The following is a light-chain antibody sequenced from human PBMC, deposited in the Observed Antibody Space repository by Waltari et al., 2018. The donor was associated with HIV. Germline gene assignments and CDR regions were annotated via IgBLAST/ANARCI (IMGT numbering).Light chain of an antibody. V-gene: IGLV2-14*01. CDR1: DIDIGIYDY. J-gene: IGLJ3*02. CDR2: NAN. Sequence: QSALTQPASVSGSPGQSVTISCLGSDIDIGIYDYISWYPHPPTRAPRLVVFNANRRPSGSPFRFAGSKSGNTASLTISGLQADDEGVYYCSSYVTGGSLLFGGGTQVTVL. CDR3: SSYVTGGSLL.